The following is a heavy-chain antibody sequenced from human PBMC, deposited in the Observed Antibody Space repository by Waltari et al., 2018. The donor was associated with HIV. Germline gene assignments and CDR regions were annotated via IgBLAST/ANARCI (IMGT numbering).Heavy chain of an antibody. J-gene: IGHJ6*03. D-gene: IGHD1-7*01. V-gene: IGHV4-34*01. CDR1: GGSFSGYY. CDR3: ARERPMWNYGPGLKYMDV. CDR2: NNDRGST. Sequence: QVQLQQWGAGLLTPSETLSLICAVYGGSFSGYYWTWIRQPPGKGREWIGENNDRGSTNYNPSLKSRVTMSIDTAKNEFSLKLSSVTAADTAVYYCARERPMWNYGPGLKYMDVWGQGTTVTVSS.